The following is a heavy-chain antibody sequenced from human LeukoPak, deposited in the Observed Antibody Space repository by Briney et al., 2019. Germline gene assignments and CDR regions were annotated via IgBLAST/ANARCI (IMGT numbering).Heavy chain of an antibody. J-gene: IGHJ4*02. CDR3: ARTTYYYDSSGYIGPYYFDY. CDR2: INPSGDST. Sequence: GASVKISCTVSGYTFTINHIHWVRQAPGQGLEWMGVINPSGDSTTYAQNFQGRVTMTRDTSTSTVYMELSSLRSEDTAVYYCARTTYYYDSSGYIGPYYFDYWGQGTLVTVSS. D-gene: IGHD3-22*01. V-gene: IGHV1-46*01. CDR1: GYTFTINH.